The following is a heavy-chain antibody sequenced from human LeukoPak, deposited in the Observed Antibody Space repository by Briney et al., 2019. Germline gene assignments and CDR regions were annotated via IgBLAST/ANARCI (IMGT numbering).Heavy chain of an antibody. CDR3: ARQEVGATSFDY. V-gene: IGHV4-39*01. D-gene: IGHD1-26*01. Sequence: SETLSLTCTVSGGSIISSSSSSYYWGWIRQPPGKGLEWVGAIYYSGSTYYNPSLKSRVAISVDTSKNQFSLKLSSVTAADTAVYYCARQEVGATSFDYWGQGTLVTVSS. CDR2: IYYSGST. J-gene: IGHJ4*02. CDR1: GGSIISSSSSSYY.